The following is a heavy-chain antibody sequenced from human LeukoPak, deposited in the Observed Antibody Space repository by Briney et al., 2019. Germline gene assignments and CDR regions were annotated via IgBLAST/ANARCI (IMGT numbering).Heavy chain of an antibody. J-gene: IGHJ4*02. CDR2: IIPIFGTA. V-gene: IGHV1-69*05. CDR3: ARERWLDNPTLFY. CDR1: GGTFSSYA. D-gene: IGHD5-24*01. Sequence: GPSVKVSRKASGGTFSSYAISWVRQAPGQGLEWMGRIIPIFGTANYAQKFQGRVTITTDESTSTAYMELSSLRSEDTAVYYCARERWLDNPTLFYWGQGTLVTVSS.